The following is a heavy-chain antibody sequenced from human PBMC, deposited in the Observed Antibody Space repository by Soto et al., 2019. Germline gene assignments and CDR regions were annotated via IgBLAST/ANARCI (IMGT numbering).Heavy chain of an antibody. CDR1: GFTFSSYW. D-gene: IGHD6-13*01. J-gene: IGHJ4*02. CDR3: ARDYYSSSEKNFDY. CDR2: IKQDGSEK. Sequence: GGSLRLSCAASGFTFSSYWMSWVRQAPGKGLEWVANIKQDGSEKYYVDSVKGRFTISRDNAKNSLYLQMNSLRAEDTAVYYCARDYYSSSEKNFDYWGQGTLVTVSS. V-gene: IGHV3-7*03.